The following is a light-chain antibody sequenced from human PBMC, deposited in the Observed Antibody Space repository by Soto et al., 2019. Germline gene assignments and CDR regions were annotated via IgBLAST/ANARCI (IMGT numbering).Light chain of an antibody. CDR2: GAS. Sequence: EIVLTQSPGTLSLSPGERATLSCRASQSVTSSSLAWYQQKPGQAPRLLIYGASSRATGIPARFSGSGSGTDFTLTISRLEPEDFAVYYCQQYGSSPRTFGQGTKLEIK. CDR1: QSVTSSS. V-gene: IGKV3-20*01. J-gene: IGKJ2*01. CDR3: QQYGSSPRT.